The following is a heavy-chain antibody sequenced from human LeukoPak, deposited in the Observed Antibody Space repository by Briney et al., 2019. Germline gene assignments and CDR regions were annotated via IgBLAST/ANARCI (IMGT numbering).Heavy chain of an antibody. CDR1: GSTVSINY. CDR2: IYSDVTT. CDR3: ATYGSGSPLDGY. V-gene: IGHV3-66*01. D-gene: IGHD3-10*01. J-gene: IGHJ4*02. Sequence: GGSLRPSCAASGSTVSINYMAWVRHAPGKGLEWVSTIYSDVTTYYADSVKGRFTISRDNSKNTLYLHMNSLRVEDTAVYYCATYGSGSPLDGYWGQGTLVTVSS.